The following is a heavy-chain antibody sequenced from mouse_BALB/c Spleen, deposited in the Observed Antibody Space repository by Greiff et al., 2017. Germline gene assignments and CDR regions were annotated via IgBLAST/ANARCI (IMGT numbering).Heavy chain of an antibody. CDR1: GFPITSGYY. Sequence: VKLMESGPGLVKPSQSLFLACSITGFPITSGYYWIWIRQSPGKPLEWMGYITHSGETFYNPSLQSPISITRETSKNQFFLQLNSVTTEDTAMYYCAGDSRGNYGFAYWGQGTLVTVSA. CDR2: ITHSGET. J-gene: IGHJ3*01. CDR3: AGDSRGNYGFAY. V-gene: IGHV12-3*02. D-gene: IGHD2-1*01.